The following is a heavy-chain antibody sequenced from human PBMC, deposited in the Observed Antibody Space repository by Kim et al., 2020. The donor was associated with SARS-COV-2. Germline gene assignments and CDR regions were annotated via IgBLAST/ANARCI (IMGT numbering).Heavy chain of an antibody. D-gene: IGHD3-16*01. CDR2: SSTI. J-gene: IGHJ4*02. CDR3: ARGGGIDY. V-gene: IGHV3-48*02. Sequence: SSTIYYGDSVKGRFTISRENAKNSLYLQMNSLRDEDTAVYYCARGGGIDYWGQGPLVTVSS.